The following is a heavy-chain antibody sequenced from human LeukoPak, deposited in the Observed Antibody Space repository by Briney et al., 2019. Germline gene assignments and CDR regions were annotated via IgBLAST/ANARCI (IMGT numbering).Heavy chain of an antibody. CDR3: ARDLLLWGVFDS. CDR1: GDVISSGVYY. V-gene: IGHV4-30-4*01. J-gene: IGHJ4*02. CDR2: IYYSGNT. D-gene: IGHD2-2*01. Sequence: TLSRTCTVSGDVISSGVYYWSWIRKPPGKGLEWIGYIYYSGNTYYNPSLKSRITISVDTSKNQFSLKLSSVTAADTAVYYCARDLLLWGVFDSWGRGTLVTVSS.